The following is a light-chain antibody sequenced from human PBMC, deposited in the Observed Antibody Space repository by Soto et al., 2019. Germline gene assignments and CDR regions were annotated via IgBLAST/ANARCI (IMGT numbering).Light chain of an antibody. J-gene: IGLJ1*01. CDR3: CSYAGSYDYV. CDR1: SSDVGAYNY. Sequence: QSVLTQPRSVSGSPGQSVTISCTGSSSDVGAYNYVSWYQHNTGKSPKLLIYDVNKRPSGVPDRFSGSKFGNTASLTISGLQADDAATFYCCSYAGSYDYVFGTGTKVTVL. V-gene: IGLV2-11*01. CDR2: DVN.